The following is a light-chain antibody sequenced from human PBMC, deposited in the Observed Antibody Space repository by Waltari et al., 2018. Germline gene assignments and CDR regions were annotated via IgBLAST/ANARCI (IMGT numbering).Light chain of an antibody. J-gene: IGKJ3*01. Sequence: EIVMTQSPATLSVSPGERATLSCRASQSVSSNLAWYQQKPGQAPRLLIYVASTRATGIPARFSGSGSGTEFTITISSLQSEDAAVYYCQQYNNWPPFTFGPGTKVDIK. CDR1: QSVSSN. V-gene: IGKV3-15*01. CDR3: QQYNNWPPFT. CDR2: VAS.